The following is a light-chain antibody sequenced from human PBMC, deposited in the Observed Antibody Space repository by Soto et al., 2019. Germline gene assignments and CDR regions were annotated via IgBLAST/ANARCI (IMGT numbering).Light chain of an antibody. Sequence: EIVMTQSPATLSVSPGERVTLSCRASQRVSSDLAWYQQKPGQAPRLLIYGASTRATGIPARFSGSGSGKEFTLTISSLQSEDFAVCYCEQYNNWALVIFGGGTKVEIK. V-gene: IGKV3-15*01. J-gene: IGKJ4*01. CDR2: GAS. CDR3: EQYNNWALVI. CDR1: QRVSSD.